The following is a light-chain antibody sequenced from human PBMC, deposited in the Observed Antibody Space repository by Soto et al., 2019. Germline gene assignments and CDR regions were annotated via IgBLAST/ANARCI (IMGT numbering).Light chain of an antibody. CDR1: SSDVGAYNY. V-gene: IGLV2-8*01. Sequence: QSVLTQPPSASGSPGQSVTISCTGTSSDVGAYNYVSWYQQYPGKAPKLMIYEVNKRPSGVPDRFSGSKSGKTASLTVSGLQPEDEADYHCTSYAGNNNWVFGGGTKLTVL. CDR3: TSYAGNNNWV. J-gene: IGLJ3*02. CDR2: EVN.